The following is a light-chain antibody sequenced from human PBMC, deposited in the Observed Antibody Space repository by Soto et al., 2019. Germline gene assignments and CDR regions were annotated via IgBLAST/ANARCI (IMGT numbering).Light chain of an antibody. V-gene: IGKV3-11*01. J-gene: IGKJ4*01. CDR1: QSVSRY. CDR3: QQRSNWPPT. Sequence: EIVLTQSPATLSLSPGERATLSCRASQSVSRYLAWYQQKPGQAPRLLIYDASNRATGIPARFSGSGSGTDFNLTISRLEPEDFAVYYCQQRSNWPPTFGGGTKVEIK. CDR2: DAS.